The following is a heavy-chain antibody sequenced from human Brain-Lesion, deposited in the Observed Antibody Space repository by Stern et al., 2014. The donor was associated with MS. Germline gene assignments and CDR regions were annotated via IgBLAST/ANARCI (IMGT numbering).Heavy chain of an antibody. D-gene: IGHD2-2*01. V-gene: IGHV4-61*02. CDR3: ARGRVVPGFQYYATDV. Sequence: VQLVESGPGLVKPSQTLSLSCTVSGGSISSGGYYWSWIRQPARKGLEWIGRIFNSGSTSYNPSLKSLVTLSIDTSKNQFSLRLNPMTAADTAVYYCARGRVVPGFQYYATDVWGQGTTVIVSS. CDR1: GGSISSGGYY. J-gene: IGHJ6*02. CDR2: IFNSGST.